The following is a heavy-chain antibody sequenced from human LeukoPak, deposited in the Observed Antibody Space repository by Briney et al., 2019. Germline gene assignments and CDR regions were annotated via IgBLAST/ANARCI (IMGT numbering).Heavy chain of an antibody. V-gene: IGHV4-59*01. J-gene: IGHJ5*02. CDR1: GGSLSSYY. CDR3: ARAGTCVAARITFDT. CDR2: IYYSGST. Sequence: PSETLSLTCTVSGGSLSSYYWTWIRRPPGKGLEWIGYIYYSGSTNYNPSLKSRLTISVDTSKNQFSLRLSSVTAADTAVYYCARAGTCVAARITFDTWGQGTLVTVSS. D-gene: IGHD6-6*01.